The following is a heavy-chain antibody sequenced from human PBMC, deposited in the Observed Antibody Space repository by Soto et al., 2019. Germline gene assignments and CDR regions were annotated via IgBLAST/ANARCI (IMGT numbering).Heavy chain of an antibody. CDR1: GGSISSSSYY. CDR2: IYYSGST. CDR3: ARTTSGAFDI. V-gene: IGHV4-39*01. Sequence: PSETLSLTCTVSGGSISSSSYYWGWIRQPPGKGLEWIGSIYYSGSTYYNPSLKSRVTISVDTSKNQFSLKLSSVTAADTAVYYCARTTSGAFDIWGQGTMVT. J-gene: IGHJ3*02. D-gene: IGHD4-4*01.